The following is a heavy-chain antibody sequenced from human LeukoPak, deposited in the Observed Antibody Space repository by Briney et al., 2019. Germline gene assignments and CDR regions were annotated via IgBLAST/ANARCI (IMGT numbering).Heavy chain of an antibody. CDR1: GFTFSTFW. CDR3: ARGGTFVSDY. J-gene: IGHJ4*02. Sequence: GGSLRLSCAASGFTFSTFWMSWVRQAPGKGLEWVANINQGGSEKHNVGSMKGRFTVSRDNAKNSLYLQMDSLRAEDTAVYYCARGGTFVSDYWGQGTLVTVSS. V-gene: IGHV3-7*01. D-gene: IGHD1-1*01. CDR2: INQGGSEK.